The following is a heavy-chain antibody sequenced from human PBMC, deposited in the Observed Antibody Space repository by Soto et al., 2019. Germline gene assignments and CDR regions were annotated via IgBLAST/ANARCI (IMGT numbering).Heavy chain of an antibody. Sequence: GGSLRLSCAASGFTVSSNYMSWVRQAPGKGLEWVSVIYSGGSTYYADSVKGRFTISRDNSKNTLYLQMNSLRAEDTAVYYCARDSRSVVVVAATRNYYCYMDVWGKGTTVTVSS. V-gene: IGHV3-66*01. CDR2: IYSGGST. J-gene: IGHJ6*03. D-gene: IGHD2-15*01. CDR1: GFTVSSNY. CDR3: ARDSRSVVVVAATRNYYCYMDV.